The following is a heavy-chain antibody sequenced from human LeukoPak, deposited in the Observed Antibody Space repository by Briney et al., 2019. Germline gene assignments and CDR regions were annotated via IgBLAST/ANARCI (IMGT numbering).Heavy chain of an antibody. V-gene: IGHV1-18*01. CDR2: ISAYNGNT. J-gene: IGHJ4*02. D-gene: IGHD3-3*01. CDR1: GYTFTSYG. CDR3: ARDRPEYYDFWSGYLDY. Sequence: ASVNVSCKASGYTFTSYGISWVRQAPGQGLEWMGWISAYNGNTNYAQKLQGRVTMTTDTSTSTAYMELRSLRSDDTAVYYCARDRPEYYDFWSGYLDYWGQGTLVTVSS.